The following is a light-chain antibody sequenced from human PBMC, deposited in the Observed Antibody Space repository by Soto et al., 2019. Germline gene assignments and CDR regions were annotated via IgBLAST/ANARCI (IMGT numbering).Light chain of an antibody. CDR3: SSYTNTSTLV. CDR1: SGDLGAYKY. Sequence: QSALTQPASVSGSPGQSITISCAGTSGDLGAYKYVSWYQQHPDKAPKLILYEVSRRPSGVSNRFSGSKSGNTASLTISGLLAEDEADYSCSSYTNTSTLVFXTGTKLTVL. V-gene: IGLV2-14*03. CDR2: EVS. J-gene: IGLJ1*01.